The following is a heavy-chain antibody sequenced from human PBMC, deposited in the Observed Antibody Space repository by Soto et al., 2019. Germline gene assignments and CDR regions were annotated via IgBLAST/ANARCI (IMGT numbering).Heavy chain of an antibody. CDR2: IKQDGSEK. V-gene: IGHV3-7*05. J-gene: IGHJ4*02. CDR3: AVLTGYYKGFDY. D-gene: IGHD3-9*01. CDR1: GFTFSSYW. Sequence: GGSLRLSCAASGFTFSSYWTSWVRQAPGKGLEWVANIKQDGSEKYYVDSVKGRFTISRDNAKNSLYLQMNSLRAEDTAVYYCAVLTGYYKGFDYWGQGTLVTVSS.